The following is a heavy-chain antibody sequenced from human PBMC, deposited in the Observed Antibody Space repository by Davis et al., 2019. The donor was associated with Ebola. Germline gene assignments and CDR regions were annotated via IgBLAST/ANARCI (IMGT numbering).Heavy chain of an antibody. V-gene: IGHV3-74*01. CDR3: ARATYYYDPFDY. J-gene: IGHJ4*02. CDR2: INSDGSST. D-gene: IGHD3-22*01. Sequence: GESLKISCAASGFTSSSYWMHWVRQAPGKGLVWVSRINSDGSSTSYADSVKGRFTISRDNAKNTLYLQMNSLRAEDTAVYYCARATYYYDPFDYWGQGTLVTVSS. CDR1: GFTSSSYW.